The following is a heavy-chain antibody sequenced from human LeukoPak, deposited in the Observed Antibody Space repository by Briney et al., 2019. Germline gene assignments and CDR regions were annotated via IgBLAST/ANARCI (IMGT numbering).Heavy chain of an antibody. J-gene: IGHJ4*02. D-gene: IGHD6-19*01. V-gene: IGHV4-34*01. Sequence: SETLSRTCAVYGGSCSGYYWSWIRQPPGKGLEWIGEINHSGSTNYNPSLKSRITISVDTSKNEYPLKLSPVTAADTAVYYCARGTSRRLAVAGIWGQGTLVTVSS. CDR2: INHSGST. CDR3: ARGTSRRLAVAGI. CDR1: GGSCSGYY.